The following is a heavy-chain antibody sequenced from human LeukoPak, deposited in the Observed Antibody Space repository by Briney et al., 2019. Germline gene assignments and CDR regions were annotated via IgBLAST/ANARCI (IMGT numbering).Heavy chain of an antibody. D-gene: IGHD5-18*01. J-gene: IGHJ4*02. CDR2: NSSSSSYT. CDR1: GFTFSDYY. CDR3: ARVRGYGYYYFDY. Sequence: PGGSLRLSCAASGFTFSDYYMSWIRQAPGKGLEWVSYNSSSSSYTNYADSVKGRFTISRDNAKNSLYLQMNSLRAEDTAVYYCARVRGYGYYYFDYWGQGTLVTVSS. V-gene: IGHV3-11*06.